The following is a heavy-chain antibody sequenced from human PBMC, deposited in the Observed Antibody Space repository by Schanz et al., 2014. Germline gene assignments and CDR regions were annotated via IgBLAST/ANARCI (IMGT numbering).Heavy chain of an antibody. V-gene: IGHV3-7*01. J-gene: IGHJ4*02. CDR2: IKQDGSEK. CDR3: ARGVRIDY. CDR1: GFIFSNSW. Sequence: EVQLLESGGGLVQPGGSLRISCAASGFIFSNSWMSWVRQAPGKGLEWVANIKQDGSEKYYVDSVKGRFTISRDNAKNSLYLQMNSLTAEDTAVYYCARGVRIDYWGQGTLVTVSS. D-gene: IGHD3-3*01.